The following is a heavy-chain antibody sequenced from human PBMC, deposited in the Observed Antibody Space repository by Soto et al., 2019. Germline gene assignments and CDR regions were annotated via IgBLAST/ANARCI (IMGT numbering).Heavy chain of an antibody. CDR2: ISAYNGDT. CDR3: ARDVPPAAIRLPVGY. CDR1: GYPFISYG. J-gene: IGHJ4*02. D-gene: IGHD2-2*01. V-gene: IGHV1-18*01. Sequence: QVQLVQSGAELRKPGASVKVSCKASGYPFISYGFSWVRQAPGQGLEWLGWISAYNGDTKYEQKFQGRITMTTDTSTRTAYMELRSWKSDDSAVYYCARDVPPAAIRLPVGYWGQGTLVTVSS.